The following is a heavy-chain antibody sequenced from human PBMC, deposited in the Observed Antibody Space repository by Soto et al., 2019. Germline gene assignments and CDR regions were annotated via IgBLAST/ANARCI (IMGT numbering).Heavy chain of an antibody. V-gene: IGHV3-13*04. CDR1: GFTFSSYD. CDR3: VREAFVVRGDIVYHHGMDV. CDR2: IGTIGDT. Sequence: GGSLRLSCAASGFTFSSYDMHWVRQVTGKGLEWVSGIGTIGDTYYPDSVKGRFTISRENAQSSLYLQMNSLRAGDSAVYYCVREAFVVRGDIVYHHGMDVWGQGTTVTVS. D-gene: IGHD3-10*01. J-gene: IGHJ6*02.